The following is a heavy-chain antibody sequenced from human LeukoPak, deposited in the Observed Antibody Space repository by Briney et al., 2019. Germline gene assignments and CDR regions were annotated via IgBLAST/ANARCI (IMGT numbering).Heavy chain of an antibody. V-gene: IGHV3-23*01. D-gene: IGHD2-2*01. CDR2: ISGSGGST. J-gene: IGHJ4*02. Sequence: GGSLRLSCAASGFTFSSYAMGWVRQAPGKGLEWVSAISGSGGSTYYADSVKGRFTISRDNSKNTLYLQMNSLRAEDTAVYYCAKDTRAVSTSCPSSYWGQGTLVTVSS. CDR3: AKDTRAVSTSCPSSY. CDR1: GFTFSSYA.